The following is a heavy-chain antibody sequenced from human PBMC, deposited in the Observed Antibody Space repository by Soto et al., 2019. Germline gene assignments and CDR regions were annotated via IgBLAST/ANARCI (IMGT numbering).Heavy chain of an antibody. V-gene: IGHV1-2*02. J-gene: IGHJ4*02. Sequence: ASLKASCKASGYTFTGYYMHWVRQAPGQGLEWMGWINPNSGGTNYAQKFQGRVTMTRDTSISTAYMELSRLRSDDTAVYYCASSSTRGSYGSFNYWGQGXLVTVYS. CDR2: INPNSGGT. D-gene: IGHD5-18*01. CDR3: ASSSTRGSYGSFNY. CDR1: GYTFTGYY.